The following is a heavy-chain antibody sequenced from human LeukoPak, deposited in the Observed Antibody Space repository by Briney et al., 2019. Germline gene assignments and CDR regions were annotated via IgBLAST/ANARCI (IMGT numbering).Heavy chain of an antibody. CDR3: AAVSVDYGDSSFDF. CDR2: IKNKTDGGTT. V-gene: IGHV3-15*01. Sequence: GGSLRLSCAASGFTFSNGWMSWVRQAPGKGLEWVGRIKNKTDGGTTDYAESVKGRFTISRDDSKKTLYLQMNSLKTEDTALYYCAAVSVDYGDSSFDFWGQGTLVTVSS. D-gene: IGHD4-17*01. J-gene: IGHJ4*02. CDR1: GFTFSNGW.